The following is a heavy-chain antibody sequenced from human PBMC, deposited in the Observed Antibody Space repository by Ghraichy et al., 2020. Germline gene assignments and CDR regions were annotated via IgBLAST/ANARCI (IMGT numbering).Heavy chain of an antibody. CDR1: GYTFTGYY. CDR3: VRDRITMVRGVNNWFDP. CDR2: INPNSGGT. D-gene: IGHD3-10*01. Sequence: ASVKVSCKASGYTFTGYYMHWVRQAPGQGLEWMGRINPNSGGTNYAQKFQGRVTMSRDTSISTAYMELSRLRSDDTAVYYCVRDRITMVRGVNNWFDPWGQGTLVTVSS. J-gene: IGHJ5*02. V-gene: IGHV1-2*06.